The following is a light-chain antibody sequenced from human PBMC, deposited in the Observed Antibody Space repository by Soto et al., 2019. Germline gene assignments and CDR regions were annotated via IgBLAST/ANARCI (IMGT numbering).Light chain of an antibody. J-gene: IGLJ2*01. Sequence: QSVLTQPASVSESPRQSITISCTGTSSDVGGYNYVSWYQQHPGKAPKLIIYDVTNRPSGVSNRFSGSKSGNTASLTISGLQAEDEADYYCSSYTSSSALVLFGGGTKLTVL. CDR3: SSYTSSSALVL. CDR1: SSDVGGYNY. CDR2: DVT. V-gene: IGLV2-14*01.